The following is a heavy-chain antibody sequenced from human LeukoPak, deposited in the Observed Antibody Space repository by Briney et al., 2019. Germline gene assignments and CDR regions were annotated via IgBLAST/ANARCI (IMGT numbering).Heavy chain of an antibody. V-gene: IGHV3-48*01. CDR1: GFTFGSYS. D-gene: IGHD6-13*01. CDR3: AILQPLGSPPNDF. J-gene: IGHJ4*02. Sequence: PGGSLRLSCAASGFTFGSYSMNWVRQAPGKWLEWVSYISGSSTTIYYADSVRGRFTVSRVNAENSLHLQMNGLRAEDTAVYYCAILQPLGSPPNDFWGQGTLVTVSS. CDR2: ISGSSTTI.